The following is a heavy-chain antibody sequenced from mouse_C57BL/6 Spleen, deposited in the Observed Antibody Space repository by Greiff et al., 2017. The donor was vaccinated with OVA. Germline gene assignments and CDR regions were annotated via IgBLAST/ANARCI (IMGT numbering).Heavy chain of an antibody. V-gene: IGHV3-6*01. CDR3: ARVPQTGH. Sequence: VQLKESGPGLVKPSQSLSLTCSVSGYTITSGYYWNWIRQFPGNQLEWMDYRSYDGSNNYNPSVKNRITITRDTSKNQFCLKLNSVTTEDTATYDCARVPQTGHWGQGTLVTVSA. CDR2: RSYDGSN. CDR1: GYTITSGYY. J-gene: IGHJ3*01.